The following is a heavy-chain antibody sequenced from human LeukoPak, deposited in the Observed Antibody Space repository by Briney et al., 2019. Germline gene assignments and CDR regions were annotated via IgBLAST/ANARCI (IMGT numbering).Heavy chain of an antibody. J-gene: IGHJ4*02. D-gene: IGHD3-22*01. V-gene: IGHV4-39*07. Sequence: SETLSLTCTVSSSSISSSSYYWGWIRQPPGKGLEWIGSIYYSGSTYYNPSLKSRVTISVDTSKNQFSLKLSSVTAADTAVYYCARAETYYYDSSGFPFWGQGTLVTVSS. CDR3: ARAETYYYDSSGFPF. CDR1: SSSISSSSYY. CDR2: IYYSGST.